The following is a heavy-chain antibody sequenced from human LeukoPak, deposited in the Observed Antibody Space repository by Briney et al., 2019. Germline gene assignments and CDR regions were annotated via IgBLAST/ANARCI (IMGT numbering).Heavy chain of an antibody. CDR2: IIHSGST. CDR3: ARGRRTTTTLRGFTFDY. Sequence: PSETLSLTCGVYGGSFSGYYWTWIRQSPGMGLEWIGEIIHSGSTNYNPSLKSRVTISVDTSKNQFSLKLSSVTAADTAVYYCARGRRTTTTLRGFTFDYWGQGTLVTVSS. D-gene: IGHD1-1*01. J-gene: IGHJ4*02. CDR1: GGSFSGYY. V-gene: IGHV4-34*01.